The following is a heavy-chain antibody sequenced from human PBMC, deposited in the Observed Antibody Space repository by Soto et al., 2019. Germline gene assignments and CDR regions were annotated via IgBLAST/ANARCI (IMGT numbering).Heavy chain of an antibody. J-gene: IGHJ3*02. CDR1: GFTFSSYE. CDR2: ISSSGSTI. D-gene: IGHD6-13*01. Sequence: PGGSLRLSCAASGFTFSSYEMNWVRQAPGKGLEWVSYISSSGSTIHYADSVKGRFTISRGNSKNTLYLQMNGLRAEDTAVYYCARDPWGIAAAGTFAGAFDIWGQGTMVTVSS. V-gene: IGHV3-48*03. CDR3: ARDPWGIAAAGTFAGAFDI.